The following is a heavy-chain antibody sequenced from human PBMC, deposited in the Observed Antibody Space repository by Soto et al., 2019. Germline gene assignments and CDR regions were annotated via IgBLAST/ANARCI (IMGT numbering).Heavy chain of an antibody. CDR3: ARGEYCSGGSCFRHYFDY. Sequence: VQLVEAGAEVKKPGSSVKVSCKASGGTFSSYAISWVRQAPGQGLEWMGGIIPIFGTANYAQKFQGRVTITADESTSTAYMELSSLRSEDTAVYYCARGEYCSGGSCFRHYFDYWGQGTLVTVSS. CDR1: GGTFSSYA. CDR2: IIPIFGTA. D-gene: IGHD2-15*01. V-gene: IGHV1-69*01. J-gene: IGHJ4*02.